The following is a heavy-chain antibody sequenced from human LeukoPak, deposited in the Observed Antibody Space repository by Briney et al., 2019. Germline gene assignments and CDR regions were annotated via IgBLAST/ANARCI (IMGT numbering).Heavy chain of an antibody. V-gene: IGHV1-46*01. Sequence: ASVKVSCKASGYTFTSYDINWVRQAPGQGLEWMGIINPSGGSTSYAQKFQGRVTMTRDTSTSTVYMELSSLRSEDTAVYYCARAAGEGYSYGQTRDAFDIWGQGTMVTVSS. J-gene: IGHJ3*02. CDR2: INPSGGST. CDR3: ARAAGEGYSYGQTRDAFDI. CDR1: GYTFTSYD. D-gene: IGHD5-18*01.